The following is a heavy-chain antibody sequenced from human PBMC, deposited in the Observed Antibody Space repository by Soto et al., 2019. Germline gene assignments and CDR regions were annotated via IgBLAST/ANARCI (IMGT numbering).Heavy chain of an antibody. CDR3: ARLTGNYERRYYFDY. V-gene: IGHV5-51*01. Sequence: GESLKISCKGSGYSFTSYWIGWVRQMPGKGLEWMGIIYPGDSDTRYSPSFQGQVTISADKSISTAYLQWSSLKASDTAMYYCARLTGNYERRYYFDYWGQGTLVTVSS. D-gene: IGHD1-1*01. CDR2: IYPGDSDT. J-gene: IGHJ4*02. CDR1: GYSFTSYW.